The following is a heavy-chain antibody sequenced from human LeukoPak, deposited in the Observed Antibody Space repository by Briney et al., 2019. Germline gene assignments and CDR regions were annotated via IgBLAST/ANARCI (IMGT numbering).Heavy chain of an antibody. V-gene: IGHV4-39*01. D-gene: IGHD6-19*01. CDR3: VRHVSRGSDYYNGMDV. CDR2: IFYPEST. CDR1: GGSIGSSGFY. J-gene: IGHJ6*02. Sequence: SETLSLTCKASGGSIGSSGFYWGWIRQPPGKGLEWIGSIFYPESTHYNPSLESQVTISVDTSKYQVSLTMSSVTATDTAVYYRVRHVSRGSDYYNGMDVWGQGTTVTVSS.